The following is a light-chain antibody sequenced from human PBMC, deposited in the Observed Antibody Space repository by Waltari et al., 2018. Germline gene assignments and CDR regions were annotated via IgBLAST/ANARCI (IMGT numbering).Light chain of an antibody. CDR1: QGISKF. J-gene: IGKJ1*01. V-gene: IGKV1-16*01. CDR3: QQSYNTPPVT. Sequence: DIQMTQSPSSLAASVGDRVTITCRASQGISKFLAWFRQKPGKAPESLIYGASSLQSGVPSRFSGSGSGTDFTLTISSLQPDDFGTYYCQQSYNTPPVTFGPGTKVDIK. CDR2: GAS.